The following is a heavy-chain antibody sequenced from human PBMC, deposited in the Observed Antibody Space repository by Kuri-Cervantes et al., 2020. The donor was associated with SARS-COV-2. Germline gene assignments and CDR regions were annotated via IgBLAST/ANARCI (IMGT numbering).Heavy chain of an antibody. CDR1: GGSFSGYY. J-gene: IGHJ4*02. Sequence: GSLRLLCAVYGGSFSGYYWSWIRQPPGKGLEWIGEINHSGSTNYNPSLKSRVTISVDTSKNQFSLKLSSVTAADTAVYYCARTGELPLYYFDHWGQGTLVTVSS. D-gene: IGHD1-26*01. V-gene: IGHV4-34*01. CDR2: INHSGST. CDR3: ARTGELPLYYFDH.